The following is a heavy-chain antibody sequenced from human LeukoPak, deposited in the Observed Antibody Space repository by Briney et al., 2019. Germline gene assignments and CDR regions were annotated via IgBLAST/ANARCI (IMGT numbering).Heavy chain of an antibody. CDR3: ARAPGGDY. CDR1: GYTFTNYA. Sequence: GAPVKVSCKASGYTFTNYAIHWVRQAPGQRLEWMGWINAGNGNTKYSQKFQGRVTITRDTSASTVYMEVNSLRSEDTAVYYCARAPGGDYWGQGTLVTVSS. V-gene: IGHV1-3*01. D-gene: IGHD3-16*01. CDR2: INAGNGNT. J-gene: IGHJ4*02.